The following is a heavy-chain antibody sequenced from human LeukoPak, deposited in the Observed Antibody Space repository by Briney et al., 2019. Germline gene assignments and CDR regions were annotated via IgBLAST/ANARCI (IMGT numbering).Heavy chain of an antibody. CDR3: ARDVRIIAASDY. V-gene: IGHV3-9*01. CDR1: GFTFDDYA. CDR2: ISWNSGSI. J-gene: IGHJ4*02. Sequence: PGRSLRLSCAASGFTFDDYAMHWVRQAPGKGLEWVSGISWNSGSIGYADSVKGRFTISRDNAKNSLYLQMNSLRAEDTAVYYCARDVRIIAASDYWGQGTLVTVSS. D-gene: IGHD6-6*01.